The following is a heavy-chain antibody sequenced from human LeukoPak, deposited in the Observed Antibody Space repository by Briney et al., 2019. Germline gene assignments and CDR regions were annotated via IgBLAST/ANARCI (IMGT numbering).Heavy chain of an antibody. CDR2: IYTSGST. CDR3: ARVTGSGSYSYFDY. V-gene: IGHV4-4*07. D-gene: IGHD3-10*01. Sequence: PSETLSLTCTVSGGSISSYYWSWIRQPAGKGLEWLGRIYTSGSTNYNPSLKSRVTMSVDTSKNQFSLKLSSVTAADTAVYYCARVTGSGSYSYFDYWGQGTLVTVSS. CDR1: GGSISSYY. J-gene: IGHJ4*02.